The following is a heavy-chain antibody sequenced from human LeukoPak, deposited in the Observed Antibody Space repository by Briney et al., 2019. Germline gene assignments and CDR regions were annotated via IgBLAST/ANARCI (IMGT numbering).Heavy chain of an antibody. CDR2: ISAYSGDT. J-gene: IGHJ4*02. D-gene: IGHD1-26*01. CDR1: GYTFTSYG. CDR3: ARDGSGTYSFDY. V-gene: IGHV1-18*01. Sequence: ASVKVSCKASGYTFTSYGISWVRQAPGQGLEWMGWISAYSGDTNSAQNLQGRVTMTTDTSTSKAYMELRSLRSDDTAVYYCARDGSGTYSFDYWGQGTLVTVSS.